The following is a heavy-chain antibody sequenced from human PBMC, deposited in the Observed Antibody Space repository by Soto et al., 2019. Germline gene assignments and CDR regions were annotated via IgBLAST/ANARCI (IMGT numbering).Heavy chain of an antibody. CDR1: GFTFTNYG. J-gene: IGHJ4*02. CDR2: IWYDGSDK. Sequence: QMQLVESGGGVVQPGRSLRLSCAASGFTFTNYGMHWVRQAPGKGLEWVAIIWYDGSDKYYADSVKGRFTISRANSQNTVYLQMNSLRAEDTAMYYCAAGEPLNYRGQGTLVTVSS. CDR3: AAGEPLNY. V-gene: IGHV3-33*01. D-gene: IGHD3-10*01.